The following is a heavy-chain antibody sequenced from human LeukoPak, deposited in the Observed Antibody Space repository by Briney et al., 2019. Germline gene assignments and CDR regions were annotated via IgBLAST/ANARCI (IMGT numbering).Heavy chain of an antibody. Sequence: GESLKISCKGSGYSFTSYWIGWVRQMPGKGLEWMGIIYPGDSDTRYSLSFQGQVTISADKSISTAYLQWSSLKASDTAMYYCATPPITMVRGVIAGHWGQGTLVTVSS. D-gene: IGHD3-10*01. V-gene: IGHV5-51*01. CDR2: IYPGDSDT. CDR1: GYSFTSYW. J-gene: IGHJ4*02. CDR3: ATPPITMVRGVIAGH.